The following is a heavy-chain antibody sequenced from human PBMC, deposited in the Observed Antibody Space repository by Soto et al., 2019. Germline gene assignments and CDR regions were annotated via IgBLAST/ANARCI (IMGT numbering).Heavy chain of an antibody. CDR1: GYTFTSYA. D-gene: IGHD2-21*02. Sequence: QVQLVQSGAEEKKPGASVKVSCKASGYTFTSYAMHWVRQAPGQRLEWMGWINAGNGNTKYSQKFQGRVTITRDTSANTANMELSRLRSEDTAVYYCARSIVVVTALDYWGQGNLVTVSS. CDR2: INAGNGNT. CDR3: ARSIVVVTALDY. V-gene: IGHV1-3*05. J-gene: IGHJ4*02.